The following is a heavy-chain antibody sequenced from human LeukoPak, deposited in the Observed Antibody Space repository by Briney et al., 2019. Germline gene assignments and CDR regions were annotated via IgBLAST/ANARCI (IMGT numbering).Heavy chain of an antibody. CDR2: IYFNGST. J-gene: IGHJ4*02. CDR3: ARARGNYYGSGSYDY. V-gene: IGHV4-61*01. CDR1: GGSVSSGTYY. D-gene: IGHD3-10*01. Sequence: SETLSLTCTVSGGSVSSGTYYWTWIRQPPGKGLEWIGYIYFNGSTNYNPSLKSRVTISVGTSKTQFSLKLTSVTAADTAVYYCARARGNYYGSGSYDYWGQGTLVTVSS.